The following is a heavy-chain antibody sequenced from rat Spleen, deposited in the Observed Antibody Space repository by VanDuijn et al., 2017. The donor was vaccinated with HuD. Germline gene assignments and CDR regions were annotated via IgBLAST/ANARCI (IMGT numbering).Heavy chain of an antibody. CDR3: VRHPDYSNYFDY. Sequence: EVQLVESGGGLVQPGRSLKLSCAASGFTFSDYNMAWVRQAPKKGLEWVATISYGDSSGHSSTYYRDSVKGRFTISRDNAKSTLYLQMDSLRSEDTATYYCVRHPDYSNYFDYWGQGVMVTVSS. CDR2: ISYGDSSGHSST. V-gene: IGHV5-7*01. J-gene: IGHJ2*01. D-gene: IGHD1-1*01. CDR1: GFTFSDYN.